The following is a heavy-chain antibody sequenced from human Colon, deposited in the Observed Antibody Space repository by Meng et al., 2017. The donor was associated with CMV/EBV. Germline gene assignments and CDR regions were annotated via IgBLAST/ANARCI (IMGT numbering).Heavy chain of an antibody. CDR3: AREFWAVAGA. V-gene: IGHV3-30*04. D-gene: IGHD6-19*01. CDR1: GFTFSSYA. Sequence: GESLKISCAASGFTFSSYAMHWVRQAPGKGLEWVAVISYDGSNKYYADSVKGRFTISRDNSKNTPYLQMNSLRAEDTAVYYCAREFWAVAGAWGQGTLVTVSS. CDR2: ISYDGSNK. J-gene: IGHJ5*02.